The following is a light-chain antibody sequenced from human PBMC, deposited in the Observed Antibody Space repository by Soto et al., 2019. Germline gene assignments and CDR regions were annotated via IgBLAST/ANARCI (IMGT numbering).Light chain of an antibody. V-gene: IGLV2-14*01. Sequence: QSVTTQPSSRSGAPGQWITIPHTRTSSHVGGYTYVPWYQQHPGKAPKLMIYDVSNRPSGVSNRFSGSKSGNTASLTISGLQAEDEADYYCSSYTSSSTLEGVFGTGTKVTVL. J-gene: IGLJ1*01. CDR1: SSHVGGYTY. CDR3: SSYTSSSTLEGV. CDR2: DVS.